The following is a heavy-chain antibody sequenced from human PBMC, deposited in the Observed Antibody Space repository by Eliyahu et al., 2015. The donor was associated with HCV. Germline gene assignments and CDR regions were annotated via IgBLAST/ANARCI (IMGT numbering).Heavy chain of an antibody. CDR2: ISSSSSYI. D-gene: IGHD6-13*01. V-gene: IGHV3-21*01. CDR1: GFTFSSYS. Sequence: EVQLVESGGGLVKPGGSLRLSCAASGFTFSSYSMNWVRQAPGKGLEWVSSISSSSSYIYYADSVKGRFTISRDNAKNSLYLQMNSLRAEDTAVYYCARDPDLSSSWYDESAPAEYFQHWGQGTLVTVSS. J-gene: IGHJ1*01. CDR3: ARDPDLSSSWYDESAPAEYFQH.